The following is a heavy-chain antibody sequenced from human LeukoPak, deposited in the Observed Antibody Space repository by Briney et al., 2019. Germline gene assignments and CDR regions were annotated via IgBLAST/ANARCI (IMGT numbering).Heavy chain of an antibody. CDR2: IGTAGDT. Sequence: GGSLRLSCAASGFTFSSYDMHWVRQATGKGLEWVSAIGTAGDTYYPGSVKGRFTISRENAKNSLYLQMNSLRAGDTAVYHCARGSGSYPYYFDYWGQGTLVTVSS. D-gene: IGHD1-26*01. CDR1: GFTFSSYD. CDR3: ARGSGSYPYYFDY. J-gene: IGHJ4*02. V-gene: IGHV3-13*01.